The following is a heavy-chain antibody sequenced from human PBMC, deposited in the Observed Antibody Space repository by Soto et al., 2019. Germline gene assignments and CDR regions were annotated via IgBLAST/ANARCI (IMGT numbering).Heavy chain of an antibody. Sequence: GGSLRLSCAASGFSFSHYAMHWVRQPPGKGLEWVALISYDGENQYFIDSVRGRFTISRDNSKTAVYLEMNNLRLDDTATYYCVRPHSEISNAFDLWGQGTLVTVSS. J-gene: IGHJ5*02. CDR2: ISYDGENQ. CDR3: VRPHSEISNAFDL. D-gene: IGHD3-3*01. CDR1: GFSFSHYA. V-gene: IGHV3-30*04.